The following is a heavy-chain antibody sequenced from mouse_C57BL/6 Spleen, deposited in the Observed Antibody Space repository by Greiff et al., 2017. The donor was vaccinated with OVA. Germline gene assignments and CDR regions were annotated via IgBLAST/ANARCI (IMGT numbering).Heavy chain of an antibody. CDR2: IYPGDGGT. CDR1: GYAFSSSW. D-gene: IGHD1-1*01. J-gene: IGHJ2*01. V-gene: IGHV1-82*01. Sequence: VMLVESGPGLVKPGASLKFSCTASGYAFSSSWMNWVNQRPGKGLEWIGRIYPGDGGTNYNGTFKGKATLTADKSSSTAYMQLSRLTSEDTAVYFGAKEEDSFIRTVDFDYWGQGTTLTVSS. CDR3: AKEEDSFIRTVDFDY.